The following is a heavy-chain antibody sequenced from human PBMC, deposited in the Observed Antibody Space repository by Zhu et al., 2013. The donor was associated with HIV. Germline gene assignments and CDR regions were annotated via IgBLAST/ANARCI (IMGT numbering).Heavy chain of an antibody. CDR2: IIPIFGTA. J-gene: IGHJ2*01. CDR3: ARVGGTSSGWLPGVWYFDL. D-gene: IGHD6-19*01. CDR1: GGTFSSYA. Sequence: QVQLVQSGAEVKKPGSSVKVSCKASGGTFSSYAISWVRQAPGQGLEWMGGIIPIFGTANYAQKFQGRVTITADESTSTAYMELSSLRSEDTAVYYCARVGGTSSGWLPGVWYFDLWGRGTLVTVSS. V-gene: IGHV1-69*01.